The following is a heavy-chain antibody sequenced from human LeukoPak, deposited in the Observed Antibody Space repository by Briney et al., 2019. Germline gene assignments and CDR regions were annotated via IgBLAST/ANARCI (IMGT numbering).Heavy chain of an antibody. V-gene: IGHV3-30*18. Sequence: GGSLRLSCAASGFTFSFSGMYWVRQAPGKGLEWVAFISDDGSRKYYADSVKGRFTMSRDNSKNTLFLQMNSLRTEDTAVYYCAKDRSTTWSFDYWGQETLVTVSS. CDR3: AKDRSTTWSFDY. J-gene: IGHJ4*02. CDR2: ISDDGSRK. CDR1: GFTFSFSG. D-gene: IGHD6-13*01.